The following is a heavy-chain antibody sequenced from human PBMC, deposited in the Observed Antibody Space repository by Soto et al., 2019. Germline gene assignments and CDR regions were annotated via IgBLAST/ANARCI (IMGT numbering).Heavy chain of an antibody. J-gene: IGHJ6*02. Sequence: EVQLVESGGGVVQPGGSLRLSCAASGFTFSTYDMHWVRQATGKGLEWVSAIGSADDPYYLGSVKGRFTISRENAKNSLYLQMNSLRAGHTAVYYCARAYSGRLPRRADYYFAMYVWGQGTTVTVSS. CDR2: IGSADDP. CDR3: ARAYSGRLPRRADYYFAMYV. V-gene: IGHV3-13*05. D-gene: IGHD2-15*01. CDR1: GFTFSTYD.